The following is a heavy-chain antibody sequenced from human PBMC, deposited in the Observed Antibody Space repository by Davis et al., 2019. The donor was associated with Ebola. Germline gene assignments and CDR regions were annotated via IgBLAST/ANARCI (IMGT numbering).Heavy chain of an antibody. V-gene: IGHV1-2*02. J-gene: IGHJ6*02. CDR3: ARVVGLVVPAAIMDV. D-gene: IGHD2-2*01. CDR1: GYTFTGYY. Sequence: ASVKVSCKASGYTFTGYYMHWVRQAPGQGLEWMGWTNPNSGGTNYAQKFQGRVTMTRDTSISTAYMELSRLRSDDTAVYYCARVVGLVVPAAIMDVWGQGTTVTVSS. CDR2: TNPNSGGT.